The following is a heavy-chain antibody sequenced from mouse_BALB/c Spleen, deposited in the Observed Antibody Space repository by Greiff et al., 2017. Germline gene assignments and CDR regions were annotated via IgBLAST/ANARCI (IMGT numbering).Heavy chain of an antibody. D-gene: IGHD2-4*01. CDR2: IDSANGNT. CDR1: GFNIKDTY. V-gene: IGHV14-3*02. CDR3: ASYRDYDYDGAWFAY. J-gene: IGHJ3*01. Sequence: VQLQQSGAELVQPGASVKLSCTASGFNIKDTYMHWVKQWPEQGLEWIGRIDSANGNTKYDPKFQGKATITADTSSNTAYLQLSSLTSEDTAVYYCASYRDYDYDGAWFAYWGQGTLVTVSA.